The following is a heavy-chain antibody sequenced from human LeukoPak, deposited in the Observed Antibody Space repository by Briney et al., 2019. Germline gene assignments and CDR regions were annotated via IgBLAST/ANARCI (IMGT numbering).Heavy chain of an antibody. D-gene: IGHD3-3*01. CDR3: ARGDYDFWSGYLPLDY. Sequence: SETLSLTCTVSGGSISSYYWSWIRQPPGKGLEWIGYIYYSGSTNYNPSLKSRVTISVDTSKNQSSLKLSSVTAADTAVYYCARGDYDFWSGYLPLDYWGQGTLVTVSS. CDR2: IYYSGST. J-gene: IGHJ4*02. V-gene: IGHV4-59*01. CDR1: GGSISSYY.